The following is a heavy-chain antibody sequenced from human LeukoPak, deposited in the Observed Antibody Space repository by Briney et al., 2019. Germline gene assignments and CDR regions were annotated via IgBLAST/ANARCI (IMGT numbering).Heavy chain of an antibody. CDR3: ASRGLIEFHYFDF. D-gene: IGHD3-16*02. CDR2: INSGGSTI. CDR1: GFTFSNYA. J-gene: IGHJ4*02. Sequence: PGGSLRLSCAASGFTFSNYAMNWVRQAPGKGLEWISYINSGGSTIYYADSVKGRFTISRDNAKNSLSLQMNSLRAEDTAVYYCASRGLIEFHYFDFWGPGTLVTVSS. V-gene: IGHV3-48*03.